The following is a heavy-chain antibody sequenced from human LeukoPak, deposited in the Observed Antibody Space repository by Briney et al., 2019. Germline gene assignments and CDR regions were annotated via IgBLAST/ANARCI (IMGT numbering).Heavy chain of an antibody. V-gene: IGHV1-69*06. J-gene: IGHJ4*02. Sequence: SVKVSCKASGGTFSSYAISWVRQAPGQGLEWMGGITPIFGTANYAQKFQGRVTITADKSTSTAYMELSSLRSEDTAVYYCARGTAMVTPGSHWGQGTLVTVSS. D-gene: IGHD5-18*01. CDR3: ARGTAMVTPGSH. CDR1: GGTFSSYA. CDR2: ITPIFGTA.